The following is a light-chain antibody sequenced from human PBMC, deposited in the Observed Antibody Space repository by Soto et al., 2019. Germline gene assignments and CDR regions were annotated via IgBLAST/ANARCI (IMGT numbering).Light chain of an antibody. Sequence: QSALTQPASVSGSPGQSITISCTGTSSDVGGYNYVSWYQQHPGKAPKLMIYEVSNRPSGVSNRFSGSKSGNTASLTISGLQAEDEAVYYCSSYTSSSPVVFGGGTKVTVL. CDR2: EVS. CDR1: SSDVGGYNY. J-gene: IGLJ2*01. CDR3: SSYTSSSPVV. V-gene: IGLV2-14*01.